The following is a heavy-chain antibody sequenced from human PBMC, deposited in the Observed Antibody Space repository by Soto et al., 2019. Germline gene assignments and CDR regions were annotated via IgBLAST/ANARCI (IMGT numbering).Heavy chain of an antibody. CDR2: IWYDGSNK. CDR1: GFTFSSYG. Sequence: GGSLRLSCAASGFTFSSYGMHWVRQAPGKGLEWVAVIWYDGSNKYYADSVKGRFTISRDNSKTTLYLQMNSLRAEDTAVYCCARDQGGSGPFYYYGMDVWGQGTTVTVSS. V-gene: IGHV3-33*01. D-gene: IGHD3-10*01. CDR3: ARDQGGSGPFYYYGMDV. J-gene: IGHJ6*02.